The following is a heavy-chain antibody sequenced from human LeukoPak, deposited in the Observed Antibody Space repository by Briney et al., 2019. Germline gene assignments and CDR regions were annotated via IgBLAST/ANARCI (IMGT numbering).Heavy chain of an antibody. CDR2: INHSGST. Sequence: SETLSLTCAVYGGSFSGYYWSWIRQPPGKGQEWIGEINHSGSTNYNPSLKSRVTISVDTSKNQFSLKLSSVTAADTAVYYCARFGNGWYYFDYWGQGTLVTVSS. D-gene: IGHD6-19*01. CDR3: ARFGNGWYYFDY. V-gene: IGHV4-34*01. J-gene: IGHJ4*02. CDR1: GGSFSGYY.